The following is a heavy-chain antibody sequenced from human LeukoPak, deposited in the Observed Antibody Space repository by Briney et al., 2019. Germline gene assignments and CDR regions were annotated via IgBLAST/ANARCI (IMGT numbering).Heavy chain of an antibody. CDR2: INNDGSGT. CDR3: VRGGESTWS. CDR1: GFTFSSYW. V-gene: IGHV3-74*01. D-gene: IGHD2-15*01. Sequence: GGSLRLSCAASGFTFSSYWMHWVRQAPGRGPVWVSRINNDGSGTTYADSVKGRFTISRDDAKNTLYLQMNSLRAEDTAVYYCVRGGESTWSWGQGTLVTVSS. J-gene: IGHJ5*02.